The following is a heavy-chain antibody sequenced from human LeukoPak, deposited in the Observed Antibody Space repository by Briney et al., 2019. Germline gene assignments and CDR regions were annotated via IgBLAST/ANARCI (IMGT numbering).Heavy chain of an antibody. CDR1: GFTFSSHG. CDR3: ARLPYSSSASYYCYCLDV. Sequence: GGSLRLSCAAPGFTFSSHGMSWVRQAPGKGLEWVSIISGSGGSTHYADSVKGRFIISRDNPKNTLYVQMTRLGSADTAVYNCARLPYSSSASYYCYCLDVWCKGATVTVSS. D-gene: IGHD6-6*01. V-gene: IGHV3-23*01. J-gene: IGHJ6*03. CDR2: ISGSGGST.